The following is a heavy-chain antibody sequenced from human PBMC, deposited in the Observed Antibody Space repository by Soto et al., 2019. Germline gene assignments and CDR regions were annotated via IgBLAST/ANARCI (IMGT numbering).Heavy chain of an antibody. V-gene: IGHV4-59*08. CDR3: ADTPITATTYDC. CDR2: IYEKGNT. D-gene: IGHD1-26*01. J-gene: IGHJ4*02. CDR1: GCSISIYY. Sequence: SETLSLTCSVSGCSISIYYWTWIRQLPGKGLERIGYIYEKGNTNYHRSLQSRVAISVDTSKSQYTMQLSAMIDADTAVYYCADTPITATTYDCWDKGTLVTVSS.